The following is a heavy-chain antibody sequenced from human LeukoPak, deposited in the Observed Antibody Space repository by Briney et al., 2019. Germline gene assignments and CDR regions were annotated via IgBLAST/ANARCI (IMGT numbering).Heavy chain of an antibody. CDR2: IYHSGST. J-gene: IGHJ5*02. D-gene: IGHD6-13*01. Sequence: PSETLSLTCAVYGGSFSGYYWSWIRQPPGKGLEWIGYIYHSGSTYYNPSLKSRVTISVDRSKNQFSLKLSSVTAADTAVYYCARDRVEQQLAPFRFDPWGQGTLVTVSS. V-gene: IGHV4-34*01. CDR3: ARDRVEQQLAPFRFDP. CDR1: GGSFSGYY.